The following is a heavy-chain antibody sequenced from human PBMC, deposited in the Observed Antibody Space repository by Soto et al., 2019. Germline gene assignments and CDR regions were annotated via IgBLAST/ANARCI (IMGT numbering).Heavy chain of an antibody. Sequence: GGSLRLSCAASGFTFDDYTMHWVRQAPGKGLEWVSLISWDGGITYFADSVKGRFTISRDNSRNSLYLQMNSLRTEDTALYYCVKSLEYSSTSPYFDYWGQGTLVTVPS. V-gene: IGHV3-43*01. CDR1: GFTFDDYT. CDR3: VKSLEYSSTSPYFDY. D-gene: IGHD6-6*01. CDR2: ISWDGGIT. J-gene: IGHJ4*02.